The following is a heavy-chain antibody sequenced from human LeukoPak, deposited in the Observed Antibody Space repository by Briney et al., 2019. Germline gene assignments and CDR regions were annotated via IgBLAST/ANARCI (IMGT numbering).Heavy chain of an antibody. V-gene: IGHV3-21*01. D-gene: IGHD2-15*01. Sequence: GGSLRLSCAASGFTFSDYSMNWVRQAPGKGLEWVSSISSSSNYIYYAVSVKCRFTISRDNAKISVSLQMNRLRAEDTAVYYCARDFFRYCSAGSCSSDYWGQGTLVTVSS. CDR2: ISSSSNYI. J-gene: IGHJ4*02. CDR3: ARDFFRYCSAGSCSSDY. CDR1: GFTFSDYS.